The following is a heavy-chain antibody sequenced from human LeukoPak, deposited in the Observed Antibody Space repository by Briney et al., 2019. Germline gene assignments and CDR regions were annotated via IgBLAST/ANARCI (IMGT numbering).Heavy chain of an antibody. J-gene: IGHJ5*02. Sequence: GGSLRLSCAASGFTFSTFWMSWVRQAPGKGLEWVANIKQDGSEKNYVDTVKGRFTISRDNAKNSLYLQMNSLRAEDTAVYYCARCFRWLDPWGQGTLVTVSS. CDR1: GFTFSTFW. CDR3: ARCFRWLDP. CDR2: IKQDGSEK. V-gene: IGHV3-7*01.